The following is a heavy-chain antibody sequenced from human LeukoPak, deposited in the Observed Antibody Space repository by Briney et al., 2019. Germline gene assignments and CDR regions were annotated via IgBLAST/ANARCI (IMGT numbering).Heavy chain of an antibody. CDR1: GFTFSSYW. V-gene: IGHV3-7*01. D-gene: IGHD2-2*02. CDR3: ARDCSSTSCHTPFDY. Sequence: GGSLRLSCAASGFTFSSYWMSWVRQAPGKGLEWVANIKQDGSEKYCVDSVKGRFTISRDNAKNSLYLQMNSLRAEDTAVYYCARDCSSTSCHTPFDYWGQGTLVTVSS. J-gene: IGHJ4*02. CDR2: IKQDGSEK.